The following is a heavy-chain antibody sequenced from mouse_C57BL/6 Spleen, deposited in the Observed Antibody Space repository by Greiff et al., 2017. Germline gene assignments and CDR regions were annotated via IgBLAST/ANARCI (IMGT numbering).Heavy chain of an antibody. CDR3: ASSHYGDAMDY. D-gene: IGHD1-1*01. CDR1: GYTFTSYW. V-gene: IGHV1-55*01. Sequence: VQLQQPGAELVKPGASVKMSCKASGYTFTSYWITWVKQRPGQGLEWIGDIYPGSGSTNYNEKFKSKATLTVDTSSSTAYIKLSSLTAEDSAVYYGASSHYGDAMDYWGQGTSVTVSS. J-gene: IGHJ4*01. CDR2: IYPGSGST.